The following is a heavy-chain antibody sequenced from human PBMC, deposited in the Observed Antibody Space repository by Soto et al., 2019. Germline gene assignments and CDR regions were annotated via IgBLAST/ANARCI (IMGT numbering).Heavy chain of an antibody. J-gene: IGHJ6*02. CDR3: ARDQVGRHPVVVITTYYYGMDV. V-gene: IGHV1-46*01. CDR2: INPSGGST. D-gene: IGHD3-22*01. Sequence: QVQLVQSGAEGKKPGASVKVSCKASGYTFTSYYMHWVRQAPGQGLEWMGIINPSGGSTSYAQKFRGRVTMTRETSTSTVYMELSRRRSEDTAVYYCARDQVGRHPVVVITTYYYGMDVWGQGTTVTVSS. CDR1: GYTFTSYY.